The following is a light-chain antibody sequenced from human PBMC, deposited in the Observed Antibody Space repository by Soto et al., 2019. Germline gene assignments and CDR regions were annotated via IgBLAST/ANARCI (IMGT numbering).Light chain of an antibody. CDR3: SSYTSSSTWV. V-gene: IGLV2-14*01. Sequence: QSVLTQPASVSGSPGQSITISCTGTSSDVGGYNYVSWYQQHPGKAPKLMIYEVSNRPSGVSNRFSCSKSGNTASLTISGLQDEDEADYYCSSYTSSSTWVFGGGTQLTVL. CDR2: EVS. J-gene: IGLJ3*02. CDR1: SSDVGGYNY.